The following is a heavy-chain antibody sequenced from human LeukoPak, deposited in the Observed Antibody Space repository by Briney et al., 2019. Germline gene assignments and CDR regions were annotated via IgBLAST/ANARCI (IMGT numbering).Heavy chain of an antibody. CDR1: GGSISSYY. V-gene: IGHV4-59*01. Sequence: SETLSLTCTVCGGSISSYYWSWIRQPPGKGLEWIGYIYYSGSTNYNPSLKSRVTISVDTSKNQFSLKLSSVTAADTAVYYCARDVSRGGDGYNIWGQGTLVTVSS. J-gene: IGHJ4*02. CDR2: IYYSGST. D-gene: IGHD5-24*01. CDR3: ARDVSRGGDGYNI.